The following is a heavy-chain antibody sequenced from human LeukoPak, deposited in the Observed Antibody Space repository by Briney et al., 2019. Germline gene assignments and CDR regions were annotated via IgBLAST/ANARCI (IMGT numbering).Heavy chain of an antibody. Sequence: GGSLRLSCAASGFTFSSYEMNWVRQAPGKGLEWVSYISSSGSTIYYADSVKGRFTISRDNAKNTLYLQMNSLRAEDTAVYYCARDFFWSGYYVDYWGQGTLVTVSS. D-gene: IGHD3-3*01. CDR1: GFTFSSYE. J-gene: IGHJ4*02. CDR2: ISSSGSTI. CDR3: ARDFFWSGYYVDY. V-gene: IGHV3-48*03.